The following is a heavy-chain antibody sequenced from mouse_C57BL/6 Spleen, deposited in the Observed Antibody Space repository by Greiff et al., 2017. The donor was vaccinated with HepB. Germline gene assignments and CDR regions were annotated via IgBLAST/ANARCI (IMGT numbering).Heavy chain of an antibody. V-gene: IGHV1-82*01. J-gene: IGHJ4*01. CDR3: ARGSNYVYYAMDY. D-gene: IGHD2-5*01. CDR2: IYPGDGDT. Sequence: QVQLQQSGPELVKPGASVKISCKASGYAFSSSWMNWVKQRPGKGLEWIGRIYPGDGDTNYNGKFKGKATLTADKSSSTAYMQLSSLTSEDSAVYFCARGSNYVYYAMDYWGQGTSVTVSS. CDR1: GYAFSSSW.